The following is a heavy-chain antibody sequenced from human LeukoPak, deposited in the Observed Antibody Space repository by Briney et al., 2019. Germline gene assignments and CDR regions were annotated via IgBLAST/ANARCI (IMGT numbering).Heavy chain of an antibody. CDR3: AREHWERRRGGDSSGWYGRDYFDY. D-gene: IGHD6-19*01. V-gene: IGHV1-18*01. CDR2: ISAYNGDT. J-gene: IGHJ4*02. CDR1: GYTFTSYG. Sequence: ASVKVSCKASGYTFTSYGISWVRQAPGQGLEWMGWISAYNGDTNSAQKLQGRVTMTTDTSTSTAYMELSSLRSEDTAVYYCAREHWERRRGGDSSGWYGRDYFDYWGQGTLVTVSS.